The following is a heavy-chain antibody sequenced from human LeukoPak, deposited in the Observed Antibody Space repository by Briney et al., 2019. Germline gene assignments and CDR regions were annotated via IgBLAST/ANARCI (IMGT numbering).Heavy chain of an antibody. CDR1: GFTFSDYY. J-gene: IGHJ4*02. Sequence: GGSLRLSCAASGFTFSDYYMRWIRQAPGKGLEWVSHITPSGTSMYYADSVKGRFTISRDNAKNSLYLQMNSLRAEDTAVYYCARSVSLYSGFDYWGQGTLVTVSS. V-gene: IGHV3-11*01. CDR3: ARSVSLYSGFDY. D-gene: IGHD4-17*01. CDR2: ITPSGTSM.